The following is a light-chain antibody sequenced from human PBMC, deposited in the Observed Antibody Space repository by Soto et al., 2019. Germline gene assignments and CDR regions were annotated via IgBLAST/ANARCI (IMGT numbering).Light chain of an antibody. CDR2: DAS. CDR3: QHRSTWPLI. V-gene: IGKV3-11*01. Sequence: EIVLTQSPATLSLSPGERATLSCRASQSVSSYLAWYQQKPGQAPRLLIYDASNRATGIPARFSGSGSGTDFTLTISSLEPEDFAVYYCQHRSTWPLIFGGGTKVEIK. CDR1: QSVSSY. J-gene: IGKJ4*01.